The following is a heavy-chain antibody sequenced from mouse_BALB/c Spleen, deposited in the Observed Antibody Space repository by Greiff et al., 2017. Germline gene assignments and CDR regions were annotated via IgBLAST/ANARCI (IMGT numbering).Heavy chain of an antibody. CDR3: ARFGITTAWFAY. CDR2: IDPSDSYT. CDR1: GYTFTSYW. J-gene: IGHJ3*01. Sequence: QVQLQQPGAELVKPGASVKLSCKASGYTFTSYWMHWVKQRPGQGLEWIGEIDPSDSYTNYNQKFKGKATLTVDKSSSTAYMQLSSLTSEDSAVYYCARFGITTAWFAYWGQGTLVTVSA. V-gene: IGHV1-69*02. D-gene: IGHD2-4*01.